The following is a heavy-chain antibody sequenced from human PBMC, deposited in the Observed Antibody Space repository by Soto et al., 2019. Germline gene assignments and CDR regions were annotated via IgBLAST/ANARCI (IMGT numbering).Heavy chain of an antibody. CDR2: ISAYNGNT. CDR1: GYTFTSYG. Sequence: ASVKVSCKASGYTFTSYGISWVRQAPGQGLEWMGWISAYNGNTNYAQKLQGRATMTTDTSTSTAYMELRSLRSDDTAVYYCARVVVYSYVLYYFDYWGQGTLVTVSS. V-gene: IGHV1-18*01. J-gene: IGHJ4*02. D-gene: IGHD5-18*01. CDR3: ARVVVYSYVLYYFDY.